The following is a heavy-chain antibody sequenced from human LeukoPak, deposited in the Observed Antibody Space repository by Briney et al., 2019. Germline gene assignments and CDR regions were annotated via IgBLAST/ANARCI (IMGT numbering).Heavy chain of an antibody. J-gene: IGHJ6*03. CDR3: AREREDYMDV. Sequence: TSSETLSLTCTVSGGSMSSYYWSWVRQPAGKGLEWIGRIYTSGSTNYNPSLKSRVTMSVDTSKNQFSLKLSSATASDTAEYYCAREREDYMDVWGKRTTVTVSS. CDR2: IYTSGST. V-gene: IGHV4-4*07. CDR1: GGSMSSYY. D-gene: IGHD1-26*01.